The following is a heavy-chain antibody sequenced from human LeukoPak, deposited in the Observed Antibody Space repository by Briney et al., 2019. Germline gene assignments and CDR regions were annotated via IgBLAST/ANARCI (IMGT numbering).Heavy chain of an antibody. CDR1: GYTFTGYY. Sequence: ASVKVSCKASGYTFTGYYMHWVRQAPGQGLEWMGWINPNSGGTNYAQKFQGRVTMTRDTSISTAYMELSRLRSDDTAVYYCAREGGNTVTIYVLGYWGQGTLVTVSS. CDR3: AREGGNTVTIYVLGY. V-gene: IGHV1-2*02. D-gene: IGHD4-11*01. CDR2: INPNSGGT. J-gene: IGHJ4*02.